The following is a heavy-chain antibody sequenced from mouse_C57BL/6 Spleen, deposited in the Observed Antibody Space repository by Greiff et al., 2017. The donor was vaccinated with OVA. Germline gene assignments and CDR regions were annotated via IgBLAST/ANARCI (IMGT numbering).Heavy chain of an antibody. CDR3: ARGPSGPRRLEGYAMDY. J-gene: IGHJ4*01. CDR2: ISSGSSTI. CDR1: GFTFSDYG. D-gene: IGHD2-12*01. V-gene: IGHV5-17*01. Sequence: EVKLVESGGGLVKPGGSLKLSCAASGFTFSDYGMHWVRQAPEKGLEWVAYISSGSSTIYYADTVKGRFTISRDNAKNTLFLQMTSLRSEDTAMYYCARGPSGPRRLEGYAMDYWGQGTSVTVSS.